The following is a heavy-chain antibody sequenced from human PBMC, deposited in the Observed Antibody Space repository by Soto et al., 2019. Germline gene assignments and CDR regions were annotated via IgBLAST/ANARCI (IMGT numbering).Heavy chain of an antibody. CDR2: MNPNSGNT. V-gene: IGHV1-8*01. CDR3: ARLNRRYCSGGSCYEDY. D-gene: IGHD2-15*01. Sequence: QVQLVQSGAEVKKPGASVKVSCKASGYTFTSYDINWVRQATGQGLEWMGWMNPNSGNTGYAQKFQGRVTMTRNTSIRTAYMELSSLRSEDTAVYYCARLNRRYCSGGSCYEDYWGQGTLVTVSS. J-gene: IGHJ4*02. CDR1: GYTFTSYD.